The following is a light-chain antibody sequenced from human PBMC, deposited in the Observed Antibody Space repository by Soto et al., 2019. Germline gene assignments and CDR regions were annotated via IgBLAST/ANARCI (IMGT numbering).Light chain of an antibody. Sequence: EIVMTQSPTTLSVSPGERATLSCRASQSVSNSLAWHQQKPGQGPRLLIYGASTRATGIPDRFSGSGSVTDFTLTISSLQSEDFAVYYCQQYSKWPWTFGQGTKVEI. V-gene: IGKV3-15*01. J-gene: IGKJ1*01. CDR2: GAS. CDR3: QQYSKWPWT. CDR1: QSVSNS.